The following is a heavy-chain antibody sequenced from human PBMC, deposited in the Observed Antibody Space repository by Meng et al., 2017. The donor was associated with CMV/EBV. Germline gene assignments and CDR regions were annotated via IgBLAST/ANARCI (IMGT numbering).Heavy chain of an antibody. D-gene: IGHD3-10*01. CDR2: INSDGSST. Sequence: GESLKISCGASGFTFSSYWMHWVRQAPGKGLVWVSRINSDGSSTSYADSVKGRFTISRDNAKNTLYLQMNSLRAEDTAVYYCARGGANMVRGLLDWFDPWGQGTLVTVSS. CDR1: GFTFSSYW. V-gene: IGHV3-74*01. CDR3: ARGGANMVRGLLDWFDP. J-gene: IGHJ5*02.